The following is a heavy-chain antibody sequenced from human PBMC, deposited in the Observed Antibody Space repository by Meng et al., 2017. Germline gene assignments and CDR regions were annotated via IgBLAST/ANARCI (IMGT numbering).Heavy chain of an antibody. Sequence: EVQLVESGGGLVQPGGSVRLSCAASGFTFSTYWFHWVRQVPGKGLVWVSRIDTGGGTTNYADSVRGRFTIYRDNAENTLYLQMNSLRDEDTGVYYCGRDLGGFYAVWGRGALVTVSS. CDR3: GRDLGGFYAV. V-gene: IGHV3-74*01. D-gene: IGHD2/OR15-2a*01. J-gene: IGHJ4*02. CDR1: GFTFSTYW. CDR2: IDTGGGTT.